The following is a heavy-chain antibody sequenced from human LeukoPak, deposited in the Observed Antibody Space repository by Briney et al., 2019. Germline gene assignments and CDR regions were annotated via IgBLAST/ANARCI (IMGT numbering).Heavy chain of an antibody. J-gene: IGHJ4*02. Sequence: ASVKASCKASGYTFTGYYMHWVRQAPGQGLEWMGWINPNSGGTNYAQKFQGRVTMTRDTSISTAYMELSRLRSDDTAVYYCARWAKDDFWSGYFDYWGQGTLVTVSS. CDR3: ARWAKDDFWSGYFDY. V-gene: IGHV1-2*02. CDR1: GYTFTGYY. D-gene: IGHD3-3*01. CDR2: INPNSGGT.